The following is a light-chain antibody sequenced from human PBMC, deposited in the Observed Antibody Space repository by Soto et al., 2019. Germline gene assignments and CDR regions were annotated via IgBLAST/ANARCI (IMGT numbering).Light chain of an antibody. CDR2: GAS. V-gene: IGKV3-15*01. CDR1: HSVNSH. Sequence: MMMTQSPATLSVSPGERVTLSCRTSHSVNSHVAWYQQKPGQAPRLLLYGASTRATGIPVRFSGSGFGTEFTLTISSLQSEDFAVYYCQQYNNWPPKTFGQGTKV. J-gene: IGKJ1*01. CDR3: QQYNNWPPKT.